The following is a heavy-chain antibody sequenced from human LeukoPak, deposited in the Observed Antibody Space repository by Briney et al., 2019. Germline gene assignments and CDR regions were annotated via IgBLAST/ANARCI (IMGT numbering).Heavy chain of an antibody. CDR1: VFTFSSYA. V-gene: IGHV3-48*04. CDR2: ISSSATTV. Sequence: GGCLRLSCAASVFTFSSYAMSCVPEARGKGLEWISYISSSATTVYYADSVKGRFTISRDNAENSLYLQMNSLRAEDTAVYYCAKANNWNYPDYFDYWGQGTLVTVSS. CDR3: AKANNWNYPDYFDY. D-gene: IGHD1-7*01. J-gene: IGHJ4*02.